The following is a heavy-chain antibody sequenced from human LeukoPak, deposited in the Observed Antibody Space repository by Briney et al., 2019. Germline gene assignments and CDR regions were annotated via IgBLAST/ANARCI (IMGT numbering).Heavy chain of an antibody. CDR2: IYYSGST. CDR3: AVYDSSGSRLDY. D-gene: IGHD3-22*01. J-gene: IGHJ4*02. V-gene: IGHV4-31*09. Sequence: PSQTLSLTCTVSGGSISSGGYYWSWTRQHPGKGLEWIGYIYYSGSTYYNPSLKSRVTISVDKSKNQFSLKLSSVTAADTAVYYCAVYDSSGSRLDYWGQGTLVTVSS. CDR1: GGSISSGGYY.